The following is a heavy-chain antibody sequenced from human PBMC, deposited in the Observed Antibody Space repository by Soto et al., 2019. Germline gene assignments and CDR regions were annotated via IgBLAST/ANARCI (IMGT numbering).Heavy chain of an antibody. V-gene: IGHV4-30-2*01. Sequence: QLQLQESGSGLVKPSQTLSLTCAVSGGSISSGGYSWSWLRQPPGKGLEGFGYIYHSGSTYYHPSLKSRVTISVDRTKNQFSQKLSSVTAADTDVYYCARDAHYYESSGYFPTYDAFDSWGQGTMVTVSS. J-gene: IGHJ3*02. CDR3: ARDAHYYESSGYFPTYDAFDS. CDR1: GGSISSGGYS. D-gene: IGHD3-22*01. CDR2: IYHSGST.